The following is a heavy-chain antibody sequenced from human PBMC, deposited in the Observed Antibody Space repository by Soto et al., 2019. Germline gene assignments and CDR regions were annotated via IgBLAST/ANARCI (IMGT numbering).Heavy chain of an antibody. D-gene: IGHD3-10*01. Sequence: PSETLSLTCAVTGGSISSSNWWSWVRQPPGKGLEWIGEIYHSGSTNYNPSLKSRVTISVDTSKNQFSLKLSSVTAADTAVYYCARNPRLWFGEYNYYFDYWGQGTLVTVSS. CDR2: IYHSGST. V-gene: IGHV4-4*02. CDR3: ARNPRLWFGEYNYYFDY. J-gene: IGHJ4*02. CDR1: GGSISSSNW.